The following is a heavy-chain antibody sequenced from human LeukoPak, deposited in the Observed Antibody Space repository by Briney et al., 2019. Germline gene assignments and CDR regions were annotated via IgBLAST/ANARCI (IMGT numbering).Heavy chain of an antibody. V-gene: IGHV1-8*02. CDR3: ARREFTAYDY. CDR2: MNPNSGNT. D-gene: IGHD3-10*01. CDR1: GYTFTSYD. Sequence: ASVKVSCKASGYTFTSYDINWVRQATGQGLEWMGWMNPNSGNTGYAQKLQGRVTMTTDTSTSTAYMELRSLRSDDTAVYYCARREFTAYDYWGQGTLVTVSS. J-gene: IGHJ4*02.